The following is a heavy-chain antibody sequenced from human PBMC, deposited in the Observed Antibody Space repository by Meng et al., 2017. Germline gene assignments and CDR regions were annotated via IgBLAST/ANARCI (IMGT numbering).Heavy chain of an antibody. Sequence: SETLSLTCAVYGGSFSGYYWSWIRQPPGKGLEWIGEIYHSGSTNYNPSLKSRVTISVDRSENQFSLKLSSVTTADTAVYYCVGAGYYCLDLWGQGTLVTVSS. J-gene: IGHJ5*02. CDR1: GGSFSGYY. V-gene: IGHV4-34*01. CDR2: IYHSGST. D-gene: IGHD3-16*01. CDR3: VGAGYYCLDL.